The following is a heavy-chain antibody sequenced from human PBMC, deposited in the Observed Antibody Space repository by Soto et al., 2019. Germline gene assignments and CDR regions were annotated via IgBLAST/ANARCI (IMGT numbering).Heavy chain of an antibody. CDR2: IYPGDSVT. CDR3: ARQSLSDYGEYSGMDV. CDR1: GYSFTTYW. D-gene: IGHD4-17*01. V-gene: IGHV5-51*01. J-gene: IGHJ6*02. Sequence: PGESLKISCKGSGYSFTTYWIGWVRQMPGKGLEWMGIIYPGDSVTRYSPSFQGQVTLSADKSISTAYLQWSSLKASDTAMYYCARQSLSDYGEYSGMDVWGQGTTVTVSS.